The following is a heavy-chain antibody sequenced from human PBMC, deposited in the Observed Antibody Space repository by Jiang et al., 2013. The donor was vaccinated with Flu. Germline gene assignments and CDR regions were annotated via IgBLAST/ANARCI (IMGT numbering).Heavy chain of an antibody. CDR1: GGSFSGYY. Sequence: LLKPSETLSLTCAVYGGSFSGYYWSWIRQPPGKGLEWIGEINHSGSTNYNPSLKSRVTISVDTSKNQFSLKLSSVTAADTAVYYCARVSDGSGSYYNVTSAYWGQGPWSPSPQ. CDR3: ARVSDGSGSYYNVTSAY. J-gene: IGHJ4*02. D-gene: IGHD3-10*01. CDR2: INHSGST. V-gene: IGHV4-34*01.